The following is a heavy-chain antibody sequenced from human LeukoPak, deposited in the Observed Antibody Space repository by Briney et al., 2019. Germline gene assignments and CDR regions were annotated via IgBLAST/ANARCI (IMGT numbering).Heavy chain of an antibody. D-gene: IGHD6-6*01. Sequence: PSETLSLTCTVSGGSISSGGYYWSWIRQHPGKGLEWVGYIYCSGSTYYNPSLKSRVTISVDTSKNQFSLKLSSVTAADTAVYYCARDLSRGQLGRAFDIWGQGTMVTVSS. CDR2: IYCSGST. V-gene: IGHV4-31*03. J-gene: IGHJ3*02. CDR1: GGSISSGGYY. CDR3: ARDLSRGQLGRAFDI.